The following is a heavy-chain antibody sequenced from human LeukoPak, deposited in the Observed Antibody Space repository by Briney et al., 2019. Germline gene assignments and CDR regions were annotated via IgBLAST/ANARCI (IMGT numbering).Heavy chain of an antibody. D-gene: IGHD3-10*01. J-gene: IGHJ4*02. CDR1: GFALKSYS. Sequence: GGSLRLSCAGSGFALKSYSLSWVRQAPGKGLEWVSSISSTSAYIYYADSVKGRFTISRDNVDNVVYLQMNSLGAEDTAVYYCAKAMVRGVINLFDYWGQGTLVTVSS. CDR3: AKAMVRGVINLFDY. CDR2: ISSTSAYI. V-gene: IGHV3-21*01.